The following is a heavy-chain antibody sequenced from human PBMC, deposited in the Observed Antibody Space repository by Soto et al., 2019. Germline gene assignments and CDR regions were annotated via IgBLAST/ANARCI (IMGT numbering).Heavy chain of an antibody. J-gene: IGHJ6*02. V-gene: IGHV1-69*01. CDR2: SMPIFVTQ. Sequence: QVQLVQSGAEVKKPGSSVKVSCKASAGTFSSYGISWVQQPPGQGLEWMGGSMPIFVTQNYAQKFQGRVTITADESTGTGYMALSSLTSEDTLVYSCARARGGTAYYCGRVVEYFYGMDVWGQSTRVTVSS. D-gene: IGHD1-26*01. CDR3: ARARGGTAYYCGRVVEYFYGMDV. CDR1: AGTFSSYG.